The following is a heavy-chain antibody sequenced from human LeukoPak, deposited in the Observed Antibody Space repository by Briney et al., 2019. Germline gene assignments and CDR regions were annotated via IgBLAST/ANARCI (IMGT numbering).Heavy chain of an antibody. V-gene: IGHV3-9*01. J-gene: IGHJ6*02. Sequence: GRSLRLSCAASGFTFDDYAMHWVRQAPGKGLEWVSGISWNSGSIGYADSVKGRCTISRDNAKNSLYLQMNSLRAEDTALYYCAKGIYGSGTRRIYYYYGMDVWGQGTTVTVSS. CDR2: ISWNSGSI. CDR3: AKGIYGSGTRRIYYYYGMDV. CDR1: GFTFDDYA. D-gene: IGHD3-10*01.